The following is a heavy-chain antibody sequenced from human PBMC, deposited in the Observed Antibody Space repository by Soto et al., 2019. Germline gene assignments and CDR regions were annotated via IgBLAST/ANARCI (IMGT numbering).Heavy chain of an antibody. CDR2: IIPIFGTA. J-gene: IGHJ6*02. CDR1: GGTFSSYA. V-gene: IGHV1-69*01. D-gene: IGHD2-21*02. CDR3: ARIDYCGGDCYPYYYYGMDV. Sequence: QVQLVQSGAEVKKPGSSVKVSCKASGGTFSSYAISWVRQAPGQGLEWMGGIIPIFGTANYAQKFQGRVTITADESTSTAYMELSSLRSEDTAVYYCARIDYCGGDCYPYYYYGMDVWGQGTTVTVSS.